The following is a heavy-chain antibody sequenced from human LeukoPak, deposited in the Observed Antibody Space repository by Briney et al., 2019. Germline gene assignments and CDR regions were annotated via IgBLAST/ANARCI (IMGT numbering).Heavy chain of an antibody. V-gene: IGHV1-2*02. CDR1: GYTFTGYY. J-gene: IGHJ3*02. D-gene: IGHD4-11*01. Sequence: ASVKVSCKASGYTFTGYYMHWGRQSPGQGLEWMGWINPNSGGTNYAQKFQGRVTMTRDTSISTAYMELSRLRSDDTAVYYCAKTTSPDAFDIWGEGTMVTVSS. CDR3: AKTTSPDAFDI. CDR2: INPNSGGT.